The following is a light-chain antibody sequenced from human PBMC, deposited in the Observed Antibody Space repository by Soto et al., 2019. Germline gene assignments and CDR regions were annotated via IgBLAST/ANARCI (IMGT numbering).Light chain of an antibody. CDR3: QQYNDWPLT. Sequence: EIVLTQSPATLSLSPGERATLSCRASQSVSSYLAWYQQKPGQAPRLLIYDASNGATGIPARFSGSGSGTDFTLTISSLQSEDFALYYCQQYNDWPLTFGQGTKVDIK. CDR2: DAS. J-gene: IGKJ1*01. V-gene: IGKV3-11*01. CDR1: QSVSSY.